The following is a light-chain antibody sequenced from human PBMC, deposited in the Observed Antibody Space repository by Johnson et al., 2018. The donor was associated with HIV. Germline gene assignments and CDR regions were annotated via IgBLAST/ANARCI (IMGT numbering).Light chain of an antibody. CDR3: GAWDSTLSGGLYV. J-gene: IGLJ1*01. CDR2: DNY. CDR1: SSNIGSNY. Sequence: QSVLTQPPSVSAAPGQKVTISCSGSSSNIGSNYVSWYQHLPGTAPKLLIYDNYKRPSGIPDRFSASKSGTSATLGITGLQTGDEADYYCGAWDSTLSGGLYVFGTGTNVTVL. V-gene: IGLV1-51*01.